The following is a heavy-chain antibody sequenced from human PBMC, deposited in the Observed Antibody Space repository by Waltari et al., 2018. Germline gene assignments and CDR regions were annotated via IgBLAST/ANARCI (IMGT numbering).Heavy chain of an antibody. CDR2: MYYRVSS. J-gene: IGHJ5*01. CDR1: GDSVTSGSYY. D-gene: IGHD3-10*01. CDR3: ARAFGSGSYAWFDS. V-gene: IGHV4-39*01. Sequence: QLQLQESGPGLVKPSETLSLTCSVSGDSVTSGSYYWGWIRQPPRKGLEWIGIMYYRVSSYSNPSLKIRVTISVDTSKNQCSLKLSSVAAADTAVYYCARAFGSGSYAWFDSWGQGTLVTVSS.